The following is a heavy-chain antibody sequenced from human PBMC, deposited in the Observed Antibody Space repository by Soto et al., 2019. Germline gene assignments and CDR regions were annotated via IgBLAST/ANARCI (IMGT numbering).Heavy chain of an antibody. J-gene: IGHJ4*02. CDR1: GYTFTNYG. D-gene: IGHD3-9*01. V-gene: IGHV1-18*01. CDR3: TRDRLTLTASLIFDF. Sequence: QVQLVQSGAEVKKPGASVKVSCKASGYTFTNYGIAWVRQAPGQGLEWMGWISPYSGKTDYRQNLQGRVTMTADTSXXTAYMGLRGLRSDDTAVYYCTRDRLTLTASLIFDFWGQGTLVTVSS. CDR2: ISPYSGKT.